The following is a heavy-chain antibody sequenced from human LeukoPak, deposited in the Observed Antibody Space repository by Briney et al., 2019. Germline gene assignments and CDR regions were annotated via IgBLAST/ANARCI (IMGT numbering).Heavy chain of an antibody. CDR1: GYTFTGYY. V-gene: IGHV1-2*02. Sequence: GASVKVSCKASGYTFTGYYMHWVRQAPGQGLEWMGWINPNSGGTNYAQKFQGRVTMTRDTSISTAYMELSRLRSDDTAVYYCARVGLVGAIPFDYWGQGTLVTVSS. D-gene: IGHD1-26*01. CDR2: INPNSGGT. CDR3: ARVGLVGAIPFDY. J-gene: IGHJ4*02.